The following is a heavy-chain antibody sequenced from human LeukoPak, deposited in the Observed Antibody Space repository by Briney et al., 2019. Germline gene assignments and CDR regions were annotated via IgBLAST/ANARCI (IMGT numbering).Heavy chain of an antibody. Sequence: PGGSLRLSCAASGFTFSSSAMSWVRQAPGKGMEWVSGMRSSGGSTYYGDSVKGRFTIFRDNSKNTLYLQMSSLRAEDTAVYYCAKGSRSIAVDNLCDYWGQGTLVTVSS. CDR1: GFTFSSSA. D-gene: IGHD6-6*01. J-gene: IGHJ4*02. CDR3: AKGSRSIAVDNLCDY. CDR2: MRSSGGST. V-gene: IGHV3-23*01.